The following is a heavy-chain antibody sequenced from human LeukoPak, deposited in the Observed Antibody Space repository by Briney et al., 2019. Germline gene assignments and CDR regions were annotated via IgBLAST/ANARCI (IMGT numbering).Heavy chain of an antibody. CDR2: ISGYSSYT. CDR3: ARVDGDYYYYYGLDV. V-gene: IGHV3-11*05. J-gene: IGHJ6*02. CDR1: GFSVSNNY. D-gene: IGHD4-17*01. Sequence: PGGSLRLSCVASGFSVSNNYMSWIRQAPGKGLEWVSYISGYSSYTNHADSVKGRFTISRDNAKNTLYLQMNSLRAEDTAVYYCARVDGDYYYYYGLDVWGHGTTVTVSS.